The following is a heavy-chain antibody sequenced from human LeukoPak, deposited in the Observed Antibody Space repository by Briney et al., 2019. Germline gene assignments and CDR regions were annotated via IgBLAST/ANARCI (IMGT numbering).Heavy chain of an antibody. J-gene: IGHJ5*02. V-gene: IGHV3-23*01. Sequence: LTGGSLRLSCAASGFTFSSYAMSWVRQAPGKGLEWVSAISGSGGSTYYADSVKGRFTISRDNSKNTLYLQMNSLRAEDTAVYYCAKAGWLYDINWFDPWGQGTLVTVSS. D-gene: IGHD3-9*01. CDR3: AKAGWLYDINWFDP. CDR1: GFTFSSYA. CDR2: ISGSGGST.